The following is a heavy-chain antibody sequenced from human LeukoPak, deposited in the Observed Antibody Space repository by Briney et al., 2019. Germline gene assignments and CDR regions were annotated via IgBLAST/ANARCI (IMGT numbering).Heavy chain of an antibody. CDR3: ARGGIVGATTDDAFDI. J-gene: IGHJ3*02. CDR1: GGSISSYY. CDR2: IYYSGST. Sequence: SETLSVTCTVSGGSISSYYWSWIRQPQGKGLEWIGYIYYSGSTNYNHSLKSRVTISVDTSKNQFSLKLSSVTAADTAVYYCARGGIVGATTDDAFDIWGQGTMVTVSS. D-gene: IGHD1-26*01. V-gene: IGHV4-59*01.